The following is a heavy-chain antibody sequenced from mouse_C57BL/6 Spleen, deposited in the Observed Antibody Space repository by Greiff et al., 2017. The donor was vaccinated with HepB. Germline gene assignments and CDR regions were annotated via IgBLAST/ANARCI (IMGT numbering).Heavy chain of an antibody. CDR3: AKGGVFDY. CDR1: GYSFTGYF. J-gene: IGHJ2*01. Sequence: VQLQQSGPELVKPGASVKISCKASGYSFTGYFMNWVMQSHGQSLEWIGRINPYNGDTFYNQKFKGKATLTVDKSSSTAHMELRSLTSEDSAVYYCAKGGVFDYWGQGTTLTVSS. V-gene: IGHV1-20*01. CDR2: INPYNGDT.